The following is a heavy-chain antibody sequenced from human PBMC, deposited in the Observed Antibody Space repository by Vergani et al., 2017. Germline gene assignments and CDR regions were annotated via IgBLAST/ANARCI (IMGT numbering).Heavy chain of an antibody. D-gene: IGHD2-15*01. CDR2: IYPGDSDT. CDR1: GYSFTSYW. CDR3: ALSAVYCSGGSCYSGFYYYGMDV. Sequence: EVQLVQSGAEVKKPGESLKISCKGSGYSFTSYWIGWVRQMPGKGLEWMGIIYPGDSDTRYSPSFQGQVTISADKSISTAYLQWSSLKASDTAMYYCALSAVYCSGGSCYSGFYYYGMDVWGQGTTVTVSS. V-gene: IGHV5-51*01. J-gene: IGHJ6*02.